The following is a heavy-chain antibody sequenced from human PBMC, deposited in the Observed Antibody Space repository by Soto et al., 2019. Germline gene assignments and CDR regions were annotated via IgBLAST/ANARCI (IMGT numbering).Heavy chain of an antibody. CDR2: IIPVLGMA. J-gene: IGHJ6*02. V-gene: IGHV1-69*08. D-gene: IGHD3-22*01. CDR3: ARDGIYYYDSSDSYGGGDYYSYHGMDV. Sequence: QVQLVQSGAEVKKPGSSVKVSCKASGGTFSSYIITWVRQAPGQGLEWMGRIIPVLGMASYAQRFQDRVTITADKSTSTVYMELSSLRSEDTGMYFCARDGIYYYDSSDSYGGGDYYSYHGMDVWGQGTTVTVSS. CDR1: GGTFSSYI.